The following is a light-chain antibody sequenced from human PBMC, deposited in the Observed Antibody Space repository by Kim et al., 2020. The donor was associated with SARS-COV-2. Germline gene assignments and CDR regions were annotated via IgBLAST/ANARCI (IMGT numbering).Light chain of an antibody. Sequence: DIVLTQSPGTLSLSPGERATLSCRASQSVIRNYLAWYQHKPGQAPRHLIYGASTRATGIPDRFSGSGSGTDFTLTIRRLEPEDFAVYFCKQYVNSLLTFGGGAKVDIK. CDR2: GAS. J-gene: IGKJ4*01. CDR1: QSVIRNY. CDR3: KQYVNSLLT. V-gene: IGKV3-20*01.